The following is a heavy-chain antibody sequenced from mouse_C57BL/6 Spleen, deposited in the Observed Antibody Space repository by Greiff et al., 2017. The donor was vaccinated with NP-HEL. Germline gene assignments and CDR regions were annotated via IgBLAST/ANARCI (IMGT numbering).Heavy chain of an antibody. J-gene: IGHJ1*03. CDR1: GFTFSDYG. Sequence: EVQLVESGGGLVKPEGSLKLSCAASGFTFSDYGMHWVRQAPEKGLEWVAYISSGSSTIYYADTVKGRFTISRDNAKNTLFLQMTSLRSEDTAMYYCARGYGSRHWYFDVWGTGTTVTVSS. D-gene: IGHD1-1*01. CDR3: ARGYGSRHWYFDV. V-gene: IGHV5-17*01. CDR2: ISSGSSTI.